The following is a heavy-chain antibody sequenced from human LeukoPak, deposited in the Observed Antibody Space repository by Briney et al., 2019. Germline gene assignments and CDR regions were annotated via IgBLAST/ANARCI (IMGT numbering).Heavy chain of an antibody. D-gene: IGHD3-22*01. CDR3: ARYYYDSSGYYYYYYGMDV. CDR2: IYYSGSA. J-gene: IGHJ6*02. CDR1: GDSVSSENYH. Sequence: SETLSLTCTVSGDSVSSENYHWTWIRQPPGKGLECIGYIYYSGSANYNPSLKSRVTMSVDTSKNQFSLKLSSVTAADTAVYYCARYYYDSSGYYYYYYGMDVWGQGTTVTVSS. V-gene: IGHV4-61*01.